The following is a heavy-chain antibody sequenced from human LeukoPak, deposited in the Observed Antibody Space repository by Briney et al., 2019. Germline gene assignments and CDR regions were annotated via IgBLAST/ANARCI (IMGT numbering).Heavy chain of an antibody. J-gene: IGHJ4*02. D-gene: IGHD5-18*01. CDR2: MNPNSGNT. CDR1: GYTFTSYD. Sequence: ASVKVSCKASGYTFTSYDINWVRQATGQGLEWMGWMNPNSGNTGYAQKFQGRVTMTRNTSISTAYMELSSLRSEDTAVYYCARGRRGHRNSGYSYGYAYYYFDYWGQGTLVTVSS. CDR3: ARGRRGHRNSGYSYGYAYYYFDY. V-gene: IGHV1-8*01.